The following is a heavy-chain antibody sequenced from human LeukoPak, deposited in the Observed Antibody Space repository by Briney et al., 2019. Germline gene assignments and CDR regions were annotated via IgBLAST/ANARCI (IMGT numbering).Heavy chain of an antibody. CDR1: GFTVSSKY. CDR2: IYSGGDT. V-gene: IGHV3-66*01. Sequence: PGGSLRLSCAASGFTVSSKYMSWVRQAPGKGLEWVSLIYSGGDTYYADSVKGRFTISRDNSKNTLYLQMNSLRAEDTAVYYCAREGPYFFDYWGQGTLVTVSS. CDR3: AREGPYFFDY. J-gene: IGHJ4*02.